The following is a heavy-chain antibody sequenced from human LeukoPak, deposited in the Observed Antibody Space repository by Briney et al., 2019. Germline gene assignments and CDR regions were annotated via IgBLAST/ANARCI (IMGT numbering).Heavy chain of an antibody. CDR2: INSDGSSK. CDR3: ARGDVEMATITSLDY. Sequence: PGGSLRLSCAASGFTFSSYWMHWVRQAPGKGLVWGSRINSDGSSKSYADSVKGRFTISRDNAKNTLYLQMNSLRAEDTAVYYCARGDVEMATITSLDYWGQGTLVTVSS. CDR1: GFTFSSYW. V-gene: IGHV3-74*01. D-gene: IGHD5-24*01. J-gene: IGHJ4*02.